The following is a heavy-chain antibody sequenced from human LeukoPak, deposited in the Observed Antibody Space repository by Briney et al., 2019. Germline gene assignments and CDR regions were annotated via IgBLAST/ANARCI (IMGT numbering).Heavy chain of an antibody. CDR2: INHSGST. Sequence: SSETLSLTCAVYGGSFSGYYWSWIRQPPGKGLEWIGEINHSGSTNYNPSLKSRVTISVDTSKNQFSLKLSSVTAADTAVYYCAREDSSSWSSVLFRMDVWGKGTTVTVSS. CDR1: GGSFSGYY. V-gene: IGHV4-34*01. CDR3: AREDSSSWSSVLFRMDV. D-gene: IGHD6-13*01. J-gene: IGHJ6*03.